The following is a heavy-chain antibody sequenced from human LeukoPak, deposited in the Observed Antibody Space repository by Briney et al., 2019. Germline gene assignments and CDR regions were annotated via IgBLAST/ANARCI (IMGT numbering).Heavy chain of an antibody. V-gene: IGHV2-70*11. J-gene: IGHJ4*02. D-gene: IGHD6-6*01. CDR3: ARLYSSSSGLFDS. Sequence: SGPALVKPTQTLTLTCTFSGFSLNTRGMCVVWIRQPPGKALESLARIDWDDAKYYSTSLKTRLTISKDTSKNQVVLTMTNMDPVDTATYFRARLYSSSSGLFDSWGQGTLVTVSS. CDR2: IDWDDAK. CDR1: GFSLNTRGMC.